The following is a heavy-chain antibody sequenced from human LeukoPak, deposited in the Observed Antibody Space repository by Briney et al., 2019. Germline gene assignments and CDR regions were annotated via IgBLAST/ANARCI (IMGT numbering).Heavy chain of an antibody. CDR2: FYYTGST. D-gene: IGHD2-2*03. V-gene: IGHV4-59*01. J-gene: IGHJ6*03. Sequence: PSETLSLTCTVSGVSITNYYWSWIRQTPGEGLEWIGYFYYTGSTNYNPSLNPSLKSRVTISVDTSKNQFSLRLNSVTAADTALYYCSRGPPGYCSSSPTCNWRYLDVWGKGTTVTVSS. CDR3: SRGPPGYCSSSPTCNWRYLDV. CDR1: GVSITNYY.